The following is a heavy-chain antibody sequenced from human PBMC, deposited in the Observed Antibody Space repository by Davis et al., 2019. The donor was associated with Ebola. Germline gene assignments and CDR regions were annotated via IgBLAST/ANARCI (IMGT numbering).Heavy chain of an antibody. Sequence: PGGSLRLSCAASGFTFSSYAMSWVRQAPGKGLEWVSAISGSGGSTYYADSVKRRFTISRDNSKNTLYLQMNSLRAEDTAVYYCAKDRVGATTYYYYGMDVWGQGTTVTVSS. CDR3: AKDRVGATTYYYYGMDV. D-gene: IGHD1-26*01. CDR1: GFTFSSYA. J-gene: IGHJ6*02. V-gene: IGHV3-23*01. CDR2: ISGSGGST.